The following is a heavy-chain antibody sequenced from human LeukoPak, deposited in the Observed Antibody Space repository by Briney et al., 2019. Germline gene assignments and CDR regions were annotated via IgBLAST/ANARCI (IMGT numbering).Heavy chain of an antibody. CDR2: IHSGGST. V-gene: IGHV3-66*04. Sequence: GGSLRLSCAASEFSVGSNYMTWVRQAPGKGLEWVSLIHSGGSTYYADSVKGRFTISRDNSKNTLYLQMNSLRAEDTAVYYCAKRDYWGQGTLVTVSS. CDR1: EFSVGSNY. CDR3: AKRDY. J-gene: IGHJ4*02.